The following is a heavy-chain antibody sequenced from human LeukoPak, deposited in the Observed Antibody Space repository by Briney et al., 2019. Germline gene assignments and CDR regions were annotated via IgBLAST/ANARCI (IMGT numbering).Heavy chain of an antibody. J-gene: IGHJ6*02. D-gene: IGHD5-12*01. Sequence: GGSLRLSCEASGFTVSSNDMSWVRQAPGKGLEWVSVIYSGGTTDYADSVKGRFTISRDNSKNTLYLQMNSLRADDTATYYCAKYRTGPPYGLDVWGQGTTVTVSS. V-gene: IGHV3-53*01. CDR2: IYSGGTT. CDR1: GFTVSSND. CDR3: AKYRTGPPYGLDV.